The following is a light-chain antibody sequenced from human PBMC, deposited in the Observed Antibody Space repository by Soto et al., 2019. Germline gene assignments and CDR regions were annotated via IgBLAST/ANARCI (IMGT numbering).Light chain of an antibody. J-gene: IGLJ3*02. V-gene: IGLV2-14*01. Sequence: QCALTQPASVSGSPGQSITISCTGTSSDVGGYNYVSWHQQHPGKAPKLIIYEVTNRPSGVSNRFSGSKSGNTASLTISGLQAEDEADYYCNSYTTTNSWVFGGGTKLTVL. CDR3: NSYTTTNSWV. CDR1: SSDVGGYNY. CDR2: EVT.